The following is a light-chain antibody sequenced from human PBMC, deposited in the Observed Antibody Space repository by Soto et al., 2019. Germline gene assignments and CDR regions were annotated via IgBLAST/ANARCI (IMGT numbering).Light chain of an antibody. CDR3: MQALQSPNT. J-gene: IGKJ2*01. Sequence: EIVMTQSPLSLPVTPGEPASISCRSSQSLLHSNGYNYLDWYLQKPGQSPQLLIYLGSNRASGVPDRFSGSGSGTDFTLKINRVEAEDVGVYFCMQALQSPNTFGQGTKLEIK. CDR2: LGS. V-gene: IGKV2-28*01. CDR1: QSLLHSNGYNY.